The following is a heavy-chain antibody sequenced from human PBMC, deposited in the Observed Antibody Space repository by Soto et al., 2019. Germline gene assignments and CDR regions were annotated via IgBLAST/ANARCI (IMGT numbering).Heavy chain of an antibody. J-gene: IGHJ4*02. Sequence: EVQLVESGGNLVKPGGSLRLSCAVSGFTFNNAWMNWVRQAPGKGLEWVGRIKSKTDGGATDYAAPVKGRFTISRDDSRDTLYLQVDSLKTEDTAVYYCTTTLYYYDNGGDTWLGYWGRGTLVTVSS. CDR1: GFTFNNAW. CDR2: IKSKTDGGAT. D-gene: IGHD3-22*01. V-gene: IGHV3-15*07. CDR3: TTTLYYYDNGGDTWLGY.